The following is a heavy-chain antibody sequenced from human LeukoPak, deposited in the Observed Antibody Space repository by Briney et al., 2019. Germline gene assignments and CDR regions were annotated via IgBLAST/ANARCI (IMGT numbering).Heavy chain of an antibody. D-gene: IGHD3-3*02. Sequence: SGTLTLTCAAYGGTFSSYSWSWVRQAPGKGLEWVGVVNHSGSTNYNPSLRSRVTTSADTSKKKPSLRLTSATAAETAVYYCARGRTSRRYISLSNGGQGTLVT. CDR3: ARGRTSRRYISLSN. CDR1: GGTFSSYS. J-gene: IGHJ4*02. V-gene: IGHV4-34*01. CDR2: VNHSGST.